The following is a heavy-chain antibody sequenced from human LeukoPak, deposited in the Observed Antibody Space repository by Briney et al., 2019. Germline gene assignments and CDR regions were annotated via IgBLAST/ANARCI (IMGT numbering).Heavy chain of an antibody. CDR3: ARAPLNIWFGELSTGAFDI. D-gene: IGHD3-10*01. CDR2: INHSGST. Sequence: PSETLSLTCAVYGGSFSGYYWSWIRQPPGKGLEWIGEINHSGSTNYNPSLKSRVTISVDTSKNQFSLKLSSVTAADTAVYYCARAPLNIWFGELSTGAFDIWGQGTMVTVSS. V-gene: IGHV4-34*01. J-gene: IGHJ3*02. CDR1: GGSFSGYY.